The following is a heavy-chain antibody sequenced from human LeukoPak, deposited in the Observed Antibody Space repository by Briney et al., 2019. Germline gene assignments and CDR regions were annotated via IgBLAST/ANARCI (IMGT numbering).Heavy chain of an antibody. J-gene: IGHJ4*02. CDR3: ASTMVRGKAMVTPFDY. Sequence: PSETLSLTCTVSGGSISSGSYYWSWIRQPAGKGLEWIGRIYTSGSTNYSPSLKSRVTISVDTSKNQFSLKLSSVTAADTAVYYCASTMVRGKAMVTPFDYWGQGTLVTVSS. V-gene: IGHV4-61*02. CDR1: GGSISSGSYY. D-gene: IGHD3-10*01. CDR2: IYTSGST.